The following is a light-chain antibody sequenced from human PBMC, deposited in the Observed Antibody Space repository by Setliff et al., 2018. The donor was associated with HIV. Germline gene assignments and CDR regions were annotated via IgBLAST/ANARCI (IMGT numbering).Light chain of an antibody. Sequence: QSALTQPASVSGSPGQSITISCTGTTNDVGFYNRVSWYQQPPGNAPKLIIYEVTNRPSGVSDRFSGSKSGNSASLTISGLQAEDEADYYCISYTTGATPYVFGTGTKSPS. CDR3: ISYTTGATPYV. V-gene: IGLV2-14*01. CDR2: EVT. J-gene: IGLJ1*01. CDR1: TNDVGFYNR.